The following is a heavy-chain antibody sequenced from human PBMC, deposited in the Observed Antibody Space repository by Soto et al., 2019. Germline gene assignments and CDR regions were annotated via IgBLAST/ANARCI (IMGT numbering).Heavy chain of an antibody. D-gene: IGHD3-10*01. Sequence: QVQLVESGGGVVQPGRSLRLSCAASGFTFSSYGMHWVRQAPGKGLEWVAVISYDGSNKYYADSVKGRFTIPRDNSKNSLYLQMNSLTAEDTAVYYCAKDHYYLDYWGQGTLVTVSS. J-gene: IGHJ4*02. CDR2: ISYDGSNK. V-gene: IGHV3-30*18. CDR3: AKDHYYLDY. CDR1: GFTFSSYG.